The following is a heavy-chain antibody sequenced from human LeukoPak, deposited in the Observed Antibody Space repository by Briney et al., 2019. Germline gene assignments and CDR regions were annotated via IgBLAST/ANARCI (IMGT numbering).Heavy chain of an antibody. CDR2: ISSSGDTM. J-gene: IGHJ4*02. CDR3: ARLKRRPAYFDY. Sequence: GGSLRLSYAASGFTFSDFQMSWLRQAPGKGLECISYISSSGDTMYYADSVKGRFTISRDNAKNSLYLQLNSLRAEDTAVYYCARLKRRPAYFDYWGQGTLVTVSS. V-gene: IGHV3-11*01. CDR1: GFTFSDFQ.